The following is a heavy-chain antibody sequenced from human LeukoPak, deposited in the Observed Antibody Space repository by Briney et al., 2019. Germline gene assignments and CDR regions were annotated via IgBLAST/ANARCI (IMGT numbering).Heavy chain of an antibody. CDR3: ARGGGYYLQYYYYGMDV. CDR1: GYTFTSYY. Sequence: VASVKVSCKASGYTFTSYYMHWVRQAPGQGLEWMGIINPSGGSTSYAQKFQGRVTMTRDTSTSTVYMELSSLRSEDTAVYYCARGGGYYLQYYYYGMDVWGQGTTDTVSS. D-gene: IGHD3-22*01. V-gene: IGHV1-46*01. J-gene: IGHJ6*02. CDR2: INPSGGST.